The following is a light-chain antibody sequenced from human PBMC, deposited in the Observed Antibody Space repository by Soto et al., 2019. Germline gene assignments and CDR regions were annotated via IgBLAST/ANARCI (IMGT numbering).Light chain of an antibody. CDR1: STDVGGYNY. J-gene: IGLJ1*01. CDR2: EVS. CDR3: GSYTSANPPFV. V-gene: IGLV2-14*01. Sequence: QSALTQPSSVSGSPGQSITISCTGTSTDVGGYNYVSWYQHHPDKAPKLVIYEVSNRPSGVSDRFSGSKSGNTASLTISGLQAEDESDYYCGSYTSANPPFVFGTGTKVTVL.